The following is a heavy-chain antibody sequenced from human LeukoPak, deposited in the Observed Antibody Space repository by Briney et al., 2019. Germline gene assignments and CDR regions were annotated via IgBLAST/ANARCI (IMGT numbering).Heavy chain of an antibody. CDR3: ARGGGTLSTETPFDP. D-gene: IGHD2-2*01. Sequence: PSQTLSLTCTVSGGSISSGGYYWRWIRQHPGKGLEGIGYIYYSGSTYYTPSLKSRVTISVDTSKNQFSLKLSSVTAADTAVYYCARGGGTLSTETPFDPWGQGTLVTVSS. CDR2: IYYSGST. CDR1: GGSISSGGYY. V-gene: IGHV4-31*03. J-gene: IGHJ5*02.